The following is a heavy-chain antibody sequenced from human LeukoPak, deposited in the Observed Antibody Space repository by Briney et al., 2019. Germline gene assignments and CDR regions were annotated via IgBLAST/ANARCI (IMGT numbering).Heavy chain of an antibody. D-gene: IGHD2-2*01. CDR2: IYYSGST. Sequence: KPSETLSLTRTVSGGSVSSGSYYWSWIRQPPGKGLEWIGYIYYSGSTNYNPSLKSRVTISVDTSKNQYSLKLSSVTAADTAVYYCAREEASYCSGTSCYGIDYWGQGTLVTVSS. V-gene: IGHV4-61*01. CDR1: GGSVSSGSYY. J-gene: IGHJ4*02. CDR3: AREEASYCSGTSCYGIDY.